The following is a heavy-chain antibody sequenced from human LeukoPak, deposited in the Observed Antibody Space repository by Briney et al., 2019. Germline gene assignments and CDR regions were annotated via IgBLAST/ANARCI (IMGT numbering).Heavy chain of an antibody. CDR3: ARFNGGYDYEGVRRYYYYYYMDV. CDR2: IKQDGSEK. D-gene: IGHD5-12*01. J-gene: IGHJ6*03. V-gene: IGHV3-7*01. Sequence: GGSLRLSCAASGFTFSSYWMSWVRQAPGKGLEWVANIKQDGSEKYYVDSVKGRFTISRDNAKNSLYLQMNRLRAEDTAVYYCARFNGGYDYEGVRRYYYYYYMDVWGKGTTVTVSS. CDR1: GFTFSSYW.